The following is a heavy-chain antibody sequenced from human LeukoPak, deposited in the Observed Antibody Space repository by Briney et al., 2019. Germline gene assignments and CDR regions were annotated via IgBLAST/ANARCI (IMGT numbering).Heavy chain of an antibody. CDR2: INPNSGGT. V-gene: IGHV1-2*02. CDR3: ARAWQRILRFFSRDY. J-gene: IGHJ4*02. CDR1: GYTFTGYY. D-gene: IGHD3-3*01. Sequence: ASVKVSCKASGYTFTGYYMHWVRQAPGQGLEWMGWINPNSGGTNYAQKFQGRVTMTRDTSISTAYMELSRLRSDDTAVYYCARAWQRILRFFSRDYWGQGTLVTVSS.